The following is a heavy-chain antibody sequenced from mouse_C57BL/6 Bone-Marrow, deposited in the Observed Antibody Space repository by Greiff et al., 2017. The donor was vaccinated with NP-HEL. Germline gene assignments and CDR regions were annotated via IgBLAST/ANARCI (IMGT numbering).Heavy chain of an antibody. Sequence: QVTLQVSGPGILQPSQTLSLTCSFSGFSLTTFGMGVGWIRQPSGQGLDWLAHLWWDDDKYYNPILKSRLTISKDTSKNQVFLEIAKVDTADTATYFCARIEFYRPIHLDYWGQGTTLTVSS. CDR2: LWWDDDK. CDR1: GFSLTTFGMG. CDR3: ARIEFYRPIHLDY. V-gene: IGHV8-8*01. D-gene: IGHD2-3*01. J-gene: IGHJ2*01.